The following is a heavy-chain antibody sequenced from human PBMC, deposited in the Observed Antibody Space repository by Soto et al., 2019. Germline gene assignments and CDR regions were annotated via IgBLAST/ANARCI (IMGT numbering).Heavy chain of an antibody. CDR3: ARDGSGDRHAFDI. D-gene: IGHD3-10*01. Sequence: GSLRLSCAASGFSFSSYGMHWVRQAPGKGLEWVAVIWYDGSNKYYADSVKGRFTISRDNSKNTLYLLMNSLRAEDTAVNYCARDGSGDRHAFDIWGQGTMVT. CDR2: IWYDGSNK. CDR1: GFSFSSYG. J-gene: IGHJ3*02. V-gene: IGHV3-33*01.